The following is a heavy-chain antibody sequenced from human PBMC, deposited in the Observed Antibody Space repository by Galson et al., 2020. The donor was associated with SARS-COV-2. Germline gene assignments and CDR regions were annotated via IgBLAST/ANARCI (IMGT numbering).Heavy chain of an antibody. D-gene: IGHD3-22*01. CDR1: GFTFSNHY. V-gene: IGHV3-72*01. CDR2: TRDKTRSYTT. J-gene: IGHJ5*02. CDR3: VRAPDWYDGSGFPS. Sequence: PGGSLRLSCAASGFTFSNHYMDWVRQAPGKGLEWVGRTRDKTRSYTTEYAASVKGRFTISRDDSNNSPYLQMNSLKTEDTAVYYCVRAPDWYDGSGFPSWGQGTLVTVSS.